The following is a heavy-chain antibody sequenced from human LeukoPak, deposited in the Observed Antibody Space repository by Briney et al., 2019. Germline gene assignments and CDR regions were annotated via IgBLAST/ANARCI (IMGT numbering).Heavy chain of an antibody. Sequence: GGSLRLSCAASGFTFSSYAMSWVRPAPGKGLEWVLAISGSGGSTYYADSVKGRFTISRDNSKNTLYLQMNSLRAEDTAVYYCAKVPGIAAAGDYYYYGMDVWGQGTTVTVSS. J-gene: IGHJ6*02. V-gene: IGHV3-23*01. D-gene: IGHD6-13*01. CDR2: ISGSGGST. CDR3: AKVPGIAAAGDYYYYGMDV. CDR1: GFTFSSYA.